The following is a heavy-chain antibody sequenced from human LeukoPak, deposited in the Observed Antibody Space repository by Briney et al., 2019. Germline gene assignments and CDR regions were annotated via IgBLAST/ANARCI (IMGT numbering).Heavy chain of an antibody. CDR1: GGSISSSSYY. Sequence: LSLTCTVSGGSISSSSYYWGWIRQPPGKGLEWLSYISTRSDDHTKYADSVEGRFTISRDNAKNSVYLEMNNLGAEDTAVYYCVREQWYYFDYWGQGALVTVSS. D-gene: IGHD6-19*01. J-gene: IGHJ4*02. V-gene: IGHV3-11*06. CDR3: VREQWYYFDY. CDR2: ISTRSDDHT.